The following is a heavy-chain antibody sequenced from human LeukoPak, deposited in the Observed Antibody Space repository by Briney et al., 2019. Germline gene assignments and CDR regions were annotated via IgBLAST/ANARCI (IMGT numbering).Heavy chain of an antibody. CDR2: ISSSGSTT. CDR3: ATIPEKYYYGSGSYYDY. D-gene: IGHD3-10*01. V-gene: IGHV3-23*01. CDR1: GFTLSSYE. J-gene: IGHJ4*02. Sequence: GGSLRLSCTASGFTLSSYEMSWIRQAPGKGLEWVSYISSSGSTTYYADSVKGRFTISRDNSKNTLYLQMNSLRAEDTAVYYCATIPEKYYYGSGSYYDYWGQGTLVTVSS.